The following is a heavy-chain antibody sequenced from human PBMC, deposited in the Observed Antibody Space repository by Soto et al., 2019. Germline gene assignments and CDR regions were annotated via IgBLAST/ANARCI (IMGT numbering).Heavy chain of an antibody. CDR2: IYSGGST. J-gene: IGHJ1*01. Sequence: QLGGYVRLSCAASGFTVSSNFMSWVRQALGKGLEWVSVIYSGGSTYYADSVKGRFTISRDNSKNTLYLQMNSLRAEDTAVYYCARDSSPCDSSRYLPFQHWGQGTLVTVSA. V-gene: IGHV3-53*01. D-gene: IGHD3-22*01. CDR3: ARDSSPCDSSRYLPFQH. CDR1: GFTVSSNF.